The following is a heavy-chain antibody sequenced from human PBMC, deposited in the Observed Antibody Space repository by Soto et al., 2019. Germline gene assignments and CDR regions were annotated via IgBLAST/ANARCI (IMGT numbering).Heavy chain of an antibody. V-gene: IGHV1-18*01. CDR2: ISAYNGNT. Sequence: ASVKVSCKAPGYTFTSYGISWVRQDPGQGLEWMGWISAYNGNTNYAQKLQGRVTMTTDTSTSTAYMELRSLRSADTAVYYCARDPRDILTGYHPGFDYWGQGTLVTVSS. D-gene: IGHD3-9*01. J-gene: IGHJ4*02. CDR3: ARDPRDILTGYHPGFDY. CDR1: GYTFTSYG.